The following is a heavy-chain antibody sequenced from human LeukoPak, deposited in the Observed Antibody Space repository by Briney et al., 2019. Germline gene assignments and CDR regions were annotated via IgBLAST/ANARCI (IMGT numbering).Heavy chain of an antibody. D-gene: IGHD2-15*01. CDR3: ARARYCSSGNCYKDY. CDR1: GFTFGTYW. Sequence: GGSLRLSCAASGFTFGTYWMSWVRQAPGKGLEWVANINGDGSEKYFAGSVRGRFTISRDNARNSLFLQMNSLRAEDTAVYYCARARYCSSGNCYKDYWGQGSLVTVSS. V-gene: IGHV3-7*01. CDR2: INGDGSEK. J-gene: IGHJ4*02.